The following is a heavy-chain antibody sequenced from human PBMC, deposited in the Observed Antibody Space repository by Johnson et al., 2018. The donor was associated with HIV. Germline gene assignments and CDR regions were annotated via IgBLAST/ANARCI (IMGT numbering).Heavy chain of an antibody. CDR2: ISYDGSNQ. CDR1: GFTLSSYA. CDR3: AGVTGADDAFDS. V-gene: IGHV3-30-3*01. Sequence: QVQLVESGGGVVQPGRSLRLSCAASGFTLSSYAMNWVRQAPGKGLEWVAVISYDGSNQYYNDSVQGRFTISRDNSKNTLYLHMNSLRADDQAGYDCAGVTGADDAFDSWGQGTMVIVSA. D-gene: IGHD2-21*02. J-gene: IGHJ3*02.